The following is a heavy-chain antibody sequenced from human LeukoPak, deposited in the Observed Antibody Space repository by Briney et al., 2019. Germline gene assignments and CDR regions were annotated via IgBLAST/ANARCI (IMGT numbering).Heavy chain of an antibody. J-gene: IGHJ4*02. D-gene: IGHD3-9*01. CDR1: GFPFGSYV. CDR2: INHNAEMI. CDR3: ARDHDWAFDL. V-gene: IGHV3-48*02. Sequence: GGSLRLSCEGSGFPFGSYVMSWVRQAPGKGLEWIAYINHNAEMIFYPDFVKGRFTISRDDPKKSLYLQMNAPRYEDTAIYYCARDHDWAFDLWGQGTLVTVSS.